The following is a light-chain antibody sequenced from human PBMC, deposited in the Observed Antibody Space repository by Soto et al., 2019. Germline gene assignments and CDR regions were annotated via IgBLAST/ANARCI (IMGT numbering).Light chain of an antibody. J-gene: IGLJ2*01. CDR2: EVN. Sequence: QSALTQAASVSGSPGQSITISCTGASSDFGDHKSVSWYQHHPGKAPKLIIYEVNYRPSGVSSRFSRSRSGNTASLTISGLQAEDEAHYYCSSSTDTSILFGGGTKLTVL. V-gene: IGLV2-14*01. CDR1: SSDFGDHKS. CDR3: SSSTDTSIL.